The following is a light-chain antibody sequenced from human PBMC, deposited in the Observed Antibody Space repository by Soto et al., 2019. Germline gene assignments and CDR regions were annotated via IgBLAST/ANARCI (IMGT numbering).Light chain of an antibody. CDR2: GAS. CDR3: QQYGSSGT. V-gene: IGKV3-15*01. J-gene: IGKJ1*01. CDR1: QSVSSN. Sequence: EIVMTQSPATLSVSPGERATLSCRASQSVSSNLAWYQQKPGQAPRLLIYGASTRATVIPAGFSGSGSGTEFTLTISRLEPEDFAVYYCQQYGSSGTFGQGTKV.